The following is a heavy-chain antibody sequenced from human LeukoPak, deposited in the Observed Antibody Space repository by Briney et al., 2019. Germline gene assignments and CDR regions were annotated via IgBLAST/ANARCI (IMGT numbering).Heavy chain of an antibody. CDR2: INSDGSST. CDR3: ASFPPYYYGSGSYYYYMDV. D-gene: IGHD3-10*01. J-gene: IGHJ6*03. Sequence: PGGSLRLSSAASGFTFSSYWMHWVRQAPGKGLVWVSRINSDGSSTSYADSVKGRFTISRDNAKNTLYLQMNSLRAEDTAVYYCASFPPYYYGSGSYYYYMDVWGKGTTVTVSS. V-gene: IGHV3-74*01. CDR1: GFTFSSYW.